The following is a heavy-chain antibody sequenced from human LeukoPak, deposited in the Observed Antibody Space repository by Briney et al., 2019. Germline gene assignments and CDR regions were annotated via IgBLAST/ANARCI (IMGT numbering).Heavy chain of an antibody. D-gene: IGHD3-10*01. CDR3: ARDPGYYGSGSYPTPLLYFDY. V-gene: IGHV4-4*02. Sequence: SETLSLTCAVSGGSISSSNWWSWVRQPPGKGLEWIGYIYYSGSTNYNPSLKSRVTISVDTSKNQFSLKLSSVTAADTAVYYCARDPGYYGSGSYPTPLLYFDYWGQGTLVTVSS. CDR2: IYYSGST. J-gene: IGHJ4*02. CDR1: GGSISSSNW.